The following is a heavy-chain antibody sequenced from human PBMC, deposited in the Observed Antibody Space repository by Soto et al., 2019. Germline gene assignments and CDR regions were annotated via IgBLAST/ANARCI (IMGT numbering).Heavy chain of an antibody. CDR2: IDWDDDK. CDR1: GFSFSTSGMC. J-gene: IGHJ4*02. CDR3: ARNFYDTGNHYARIDY. Sequence: SGPTLVNPTQTLTLTCPFSGFSFSTSGMCVSWIRQPPGKALEWLALIDWDDDKFYVTSLKTRLTISRDTSKNQVVLTMTNMDPLDTATYYCARNFYDTGNHYARIDYWGPGTLVTVSS. D-gene: IGHD3-22*01. V-gene: IGHV2-70*01.